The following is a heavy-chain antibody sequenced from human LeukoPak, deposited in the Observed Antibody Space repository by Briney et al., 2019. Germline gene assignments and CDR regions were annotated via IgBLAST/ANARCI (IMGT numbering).Heavy chain of an antibody. CDR3: ASGSLGRGTFDI. CDR1: GFTFNKYN. V-gene: IGHV3-21*01. Sequence: GGSLRLSCAASGFTFNKYNMNWVRQAPGKGLEWVSSISSSSRYIYYADSVKGRFTISRDNAKNSLYLQMNSLGAEDTAVYYCASGSLGRGTFDIWGQGTMVTVSS. J-gene: IGHJ3*02. CDR2: ISSSSRYI. D-gene: IGHD3-10*01.